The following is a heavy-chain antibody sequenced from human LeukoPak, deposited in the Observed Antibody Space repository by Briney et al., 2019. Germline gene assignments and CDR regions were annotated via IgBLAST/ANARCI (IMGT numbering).Heavy chain of an antibody. CDR1: GFTFSSYG. V-gene: IGHV3-30*03. D-gene: IGHD4-23*01. J-gene: IGHJ3*02. Sequence: GGSLRLSCAASGFTFSSYGMHWVRQAPGKGLEWVAVISYDGSNKYYADSVKGRFTISRDNSKNTLFLQMNSLRAEDTAAYYCASSTVVIAFDIWGQGTMLTVSS. CDR3: ASSTVVIAFDI. CDR2: ISYDGSNK.